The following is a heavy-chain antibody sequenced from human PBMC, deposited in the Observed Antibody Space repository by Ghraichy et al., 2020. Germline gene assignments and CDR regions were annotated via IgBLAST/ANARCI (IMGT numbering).Heavy chain of an antibody. V-gene: IGHV4-38-2*02. CDR2: IYHRGST. CDR1: GYSISSGYF. J-gene: IGHJ4*02. CDR3: TRGGGTSDY. D-gene: IGHD4-23*01. Sequence: TLSLTCNVSGYSISSGYFWGWIRQVPGKGLEWIGSIYHRGSTSYNPSLKSRVAISVDTSKNQLSLRLTSVTAADTAMYYCTRGGGTSDYWGQGTLVTVSS.